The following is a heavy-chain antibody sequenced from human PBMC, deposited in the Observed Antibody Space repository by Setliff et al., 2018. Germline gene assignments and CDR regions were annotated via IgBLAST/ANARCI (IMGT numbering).Heavy chain of an antibody. CDR2: IYPGDSHNI. V-gene: IGHV5-51*01. Sequence: GESLKISCKDSGYSFSISWICWVRQMPGKGLDWMGIIYPGDSHNIRNSPSFQGRFTISRDNAQNSLYLQMNRLRAEDTAVYYCARVGRVGYYESFQYWGQGTLVTVSS. J-gene: IGHJ1*01. CDR3: ARVGRVGYYESFQY. D-gene: IGHD3-22*01. CDR1: GYSFSISW.